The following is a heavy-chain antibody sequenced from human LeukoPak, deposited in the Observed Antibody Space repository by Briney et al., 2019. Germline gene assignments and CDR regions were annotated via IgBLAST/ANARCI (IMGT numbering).Heavy chain of an antibody. CDR2: IRYDGSNK. V-gene: IGHV3-30*02. CDR3: AKTMIKMGATTQRLDY. CDR1: GFTFSRYG. D-gene: IGHD1-26*01. J-gene: IGHJ4*02. Sequence: GGSLRLSCAASGFTFSRYGMHWVRQAPGKGLEWVAFIRYDGSNKYYADSVKGRFTISRDNSKNTLYLQMNSLRAEDTAVYYCAKTMIKMGATTQRLDYWGQGTLVTVSS.